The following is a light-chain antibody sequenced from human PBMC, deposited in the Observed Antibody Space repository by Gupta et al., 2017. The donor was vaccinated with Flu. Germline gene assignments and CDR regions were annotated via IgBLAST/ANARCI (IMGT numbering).Light chain of an antibody. CDR3: QSYDGRHRV. CDR1: RDSIASNY. CDR2: EDN. J-gene: IGLJ3*02. Sequence: VTVTITCSRDSIASNYAQWYQQHPGRAPTTVIYEDNQRPSGVPDRFSGSSDSTFNTSSLTGSEVKTEAESDYYCQSYDGRHRVFGGGTKLTVL. V-gene: IGLV6-57*02.